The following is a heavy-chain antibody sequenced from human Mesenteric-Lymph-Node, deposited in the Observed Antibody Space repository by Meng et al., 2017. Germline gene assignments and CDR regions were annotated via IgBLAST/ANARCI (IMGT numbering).Heavy chain of an antibody. CDR2: INSGNGKT. V-gene: IGHV1-3*01. CDR3: ARGLWEQSRYYFDS. D-gene: IGHD1-26*01. J-gene: IGHJ4*02. Sequence: QVQLVPSGAEVKKPGASVKASSKASGYTFINYAIQWVRQAPGQRLEWMGWINSGNGKTKYSEKFQGRVTITRDTSATTAYMELSSLRSEDMAVYYCARGLWEQSRYYFDSWGQGTLVTVSS. CDR1: GYTFINYA.